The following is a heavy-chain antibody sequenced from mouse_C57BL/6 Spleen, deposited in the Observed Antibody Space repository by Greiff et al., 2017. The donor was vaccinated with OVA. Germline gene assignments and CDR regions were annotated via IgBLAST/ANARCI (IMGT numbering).Heavy chain of an antibody. V-gene: IGHV1-53*01. CDR2: INPSHGGT. D-gene: IGHD1-1*01. CDR1: GYTFTSYW. J-gene: IGHJ2*01. Sequence: QVHVKQPGTELVKPGASVKLSCKASGYTFTSYWMHWVKQRPGQGLEWIGNINPSHGGTNYTEKFTSKATLTVYKSSSTAYMQLSSLTSEDSAVYYCARSGDYYGSSYDYWGQGTTLTVSS. CDR3: ARSGDYYGSSYDY.